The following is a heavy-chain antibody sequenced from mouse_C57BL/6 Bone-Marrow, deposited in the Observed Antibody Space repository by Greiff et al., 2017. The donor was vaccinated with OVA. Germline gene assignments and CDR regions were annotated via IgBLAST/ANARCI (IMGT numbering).Heavy chain of an antibody. CDR3: ARSPLLLRYYYAMDY. D-gene: IGHD1-1*01. J-gene: IGHJ4*01. CDR2: INPSSGYT. Sequence: QVQLKESGAELARPGASVKMSCKASGYTFTSYTMHWVKQRPGQGLEWIGYINPSSGYTKYNQKFKDKATLTADKSSSTAYMQLSSLTSEDSAVYYCARSPLLLRYYYAMDYWGQGTSVTVSS. V-gene: IGHV1-4*01. CDR1: GYTFTSYT.